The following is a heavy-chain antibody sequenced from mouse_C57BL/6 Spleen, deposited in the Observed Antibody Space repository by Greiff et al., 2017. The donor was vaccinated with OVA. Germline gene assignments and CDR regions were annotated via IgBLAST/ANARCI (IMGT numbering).Heavy chain of an antibody. Sequence: VQLQESGAELARPGASVKMSCKASGYTFTSYTMHWVKQRPGQGLEWIGYINPSSGYTKYNQKFKDKATLTADKSSSTAYMQLSSLTSEDSAVYYCARSRVARWYFDVWGTGTTVTVSS. D-gene: IGHD1-1*01. CDR3: ARSRVARWYFDV. CDR1: GYTFTSYT. CDR2: INPSSGYT. V-gene: IGHV1-4*01. J-gene: IGHJ1*03.